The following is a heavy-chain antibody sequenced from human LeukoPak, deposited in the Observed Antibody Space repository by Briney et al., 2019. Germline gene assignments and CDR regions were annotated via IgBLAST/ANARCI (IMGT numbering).Heavy chain of an antibody. CDR3: ARGSAYCGGDCLDY. CDR2: IYTSGST. CDR1: GDSISSYD. V-gene: IGHV4-4*07. J-gene: IGHJ4*02. D-gene: IGHD2-21*02. Sequence: SETLSLTCTVSGDSISSYDWSWIRQLAGKGLQWIGRIYTSGSTNYNPSLKSRVTMSVDTSKNQFSLKLTSVTAADTAVYYCARGSAYCGGDCLDYWGQGTLVTVSS.